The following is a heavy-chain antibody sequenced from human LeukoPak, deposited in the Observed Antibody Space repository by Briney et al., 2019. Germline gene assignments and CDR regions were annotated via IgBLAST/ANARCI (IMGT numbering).Heavy chain of an antibody. CDR1: GFTFDDYA. J-gene: IGHJ4*02. Sequence: GGSLRLSCAASGFTFDDYAIHWVRQGPGKGLEWVSGINWNSGSKHYADSVKGRFTISRDNAKNSLYLQMSSLKPEDTALYYCTKDFSSGYYYFDFWGQGTLVTVSS. V-gene: IGHV3-9*01. CDR3: TKDFSSGYYYFDF. D-gene: IGHD3-22*01. CDR2: INWNSGSK.